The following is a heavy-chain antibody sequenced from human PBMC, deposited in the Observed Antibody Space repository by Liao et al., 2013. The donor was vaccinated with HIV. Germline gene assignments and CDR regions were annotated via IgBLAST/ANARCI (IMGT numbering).Heavy chain of an antibody. CDR3: ARWKRDGFNAGFDF. J-gene: IGHJ4*02. D-gene: IGHD5-24*01. V-gene: IGHV4-30-4*08. Sequence: QVQLQESGPGLVKPSQTLSLSCSVSGDSINSGDHYWSWIRQPPGKGLEWLGYTYYSGSTYYNPSLQSRVIISVDTSKNQFSLKLNSVTASDTAVYYCARWKRDGFNAGFDFWGQGALVTVSS. CDR1: GDSINSGDHY. CDR2: TYYSGST.